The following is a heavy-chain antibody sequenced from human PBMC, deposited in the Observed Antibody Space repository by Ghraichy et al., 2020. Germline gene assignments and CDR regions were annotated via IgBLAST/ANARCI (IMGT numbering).Heavy chain of an antibody. CDR3: ASGWAFRH. J-gene: IGHJ4*01. Sequence: SPTLTLTCAISGGNVSSGNDAWNWLRLSPSRGLEWLGRTYHRSNWYSEYGVSVRGRIKISPDTSKNEFSLYLNSVTPEDTAVYYCASGWAFRHLGHGTLVIVSS. V-gene: IGHV6-1*01. CDR2: TYHRSNWYS. CDR1: GGNVSSGNDA. D-gene: IGHD3-16*01.